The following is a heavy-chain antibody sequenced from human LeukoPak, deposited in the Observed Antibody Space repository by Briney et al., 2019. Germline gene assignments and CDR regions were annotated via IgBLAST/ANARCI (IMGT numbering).Heavy chain of an antibody. Sequence: GGSLRLSCAASGITFSSYDMHWVRQAPGKGLEWASFISYDGSTKYYADSLKGRFTISRDNSKNTVYLQMNSLRAEDTAVYYCATDHVPWLGESIHFDCWGQGTLVTVSS. CDR2: ISYDGSTK. V-gene: IGHV3-30*03. CDR1: GITFSSYD. CDR3: ATDHVPWLGESIHFDC. D-gene: IGHD3-10*01. J-gene: IGHJ4*02.